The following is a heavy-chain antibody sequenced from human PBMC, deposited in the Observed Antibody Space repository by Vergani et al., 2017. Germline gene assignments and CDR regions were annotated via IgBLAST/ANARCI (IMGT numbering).Heavy chain of an antibody. CDR1: GYTFTSYA. J-gene: IGHJ6*02. V-gene: IGHV1-3*04. Sequence: QVQLVQSGAEVKKPGASVKVSCKASGYTFTSYAMHWVRQAPGQRLEWMGWINTGNGNTKYSQKFQGRVTMTEDTSTDTAYMELSSLRSEDTAVYYCARDRGNWNPHYGMDVWGQGTTVTVSS. D-gene: IGHD1-20*01. CDR3: ARDRGNWNPHYGMDV. CDR2: INTGNGNT.